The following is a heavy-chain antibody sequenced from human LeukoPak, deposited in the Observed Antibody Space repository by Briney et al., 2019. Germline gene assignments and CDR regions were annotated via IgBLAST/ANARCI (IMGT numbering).Heavy chain of an antibody. CDR3: ARRKAYYYDSSGPFDP. J-gene: IGHJ5*02. Sequence: PSETLSLTCAVYGGSFSGYYWSWIRQPPGKGLEWIGEINHSGSTNYNPSLKSRVTMSVDTSKNQFSLKLSSVTAADTAVYYCARRKAYYYDSSGPFDPWGQGTLVTVSS. V-gene: IGHV4-34*01. CDR1: GGSFSGYY. D-gene: IGHD3-22*01. CDR2: INHSGST.